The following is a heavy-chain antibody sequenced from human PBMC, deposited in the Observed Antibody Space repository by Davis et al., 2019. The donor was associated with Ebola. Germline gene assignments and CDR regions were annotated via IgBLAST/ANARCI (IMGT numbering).Heavy chain of an antibody. CDR3: ARTVDCDF. J-gene: IGHJ4*02. CDR2: ISSKSTRT. V-gene: IGHV3-11*03. D-gene: IGHD4-11*01. CDR1: GFTFSDHY. Sequence: GESLKISCAASGFTFSDHYMSWIRQAPGKGLEWVSKISSKSTRTEYADSVKGRFTISRDNAKNSVYLQMTSLRAEDTAVYYCARTVDCDFWGQGSLVTVSS.